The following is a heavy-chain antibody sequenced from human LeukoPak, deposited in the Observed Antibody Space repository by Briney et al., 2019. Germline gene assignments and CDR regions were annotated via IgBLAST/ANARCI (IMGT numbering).Heavy chain of an antibody. CDR1: DGSISGHY. CDR2: IYSSGST. CDR3: AREGGVARPGLDS. J-gene: IGHJ4*02. D-gene: IGHD3-3*01. Sequence: PSETLSLTCSVSDGSISGHYWSWIRQPPGKVLEYIGNIYSSGSTYYNPSLKSRLTISLDTSKNQFSLRLTSVSAADTAVYYCAREGGVARPGLDSWGQGILVAVSS. V-gene: IGHV4-59*11.